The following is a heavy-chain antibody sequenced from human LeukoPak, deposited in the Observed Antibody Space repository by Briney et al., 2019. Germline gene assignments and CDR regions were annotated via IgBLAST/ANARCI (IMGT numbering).Heavy chain of an antibody. V-gene: IGHV3-53*01. D-gene: IGHD3-10*01. CDR3: ARFHYYGSGSGFDC. J-gene: IGHJ4*02. Sequence: GGSLRLSCAASGFTVSRNYMSWVRQAPGKGLECVSVVYGAANTYYADSVKGRFTISRDNSKNTVYLQMNSLRAEDTAVYYCARFHYYGSGSGFDCWGQGTLVTVSS. CDR2: VYGAANT. CDR1: GFTVSRNY.